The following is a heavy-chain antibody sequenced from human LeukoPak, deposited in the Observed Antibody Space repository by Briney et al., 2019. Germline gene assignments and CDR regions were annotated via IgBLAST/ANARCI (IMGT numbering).Heavy chain of an antibody. J-gene: IGHJ5*02. CDR1: GGTFSSYA. Sequence: GASVKVSCKASGGTFSSYAISWVRQAPGQGLEWMGGIIPIFGTANYAQKFQGRVTITTDESTSTAYMELSSLRSEDTAVYYCARDRHTYYYDSSGYYRTRYINWFDPWGQGTLVTVSS. D-gene: IGHD3-22*01. CDR2: IIPIFGTA. CDR3: ARDRHTYYYDSSGYYRTRYINWFDP. V-gene: IGHV1-69*05.